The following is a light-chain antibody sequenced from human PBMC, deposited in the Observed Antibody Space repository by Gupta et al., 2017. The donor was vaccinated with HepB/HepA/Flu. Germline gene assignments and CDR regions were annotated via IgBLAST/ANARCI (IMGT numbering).Light chain of an antibody. V-gene: IGKV2-30*01. CDR2: KVT. J-gene: IGKJ4*01. CDR3: MQGTHWPLT. CDR1: QSLVYSDGNTY. Sequence: VVMPQSPFSLPVTLGQPASISCRSSQSLVYSDGNTYLNWFQQRPGQSPRRLIYKVTNRDSAVPDRFTGSASGTDFTLKISRVEAEDVGVYSSMQGTHWPLTFGGGTKVEIK.